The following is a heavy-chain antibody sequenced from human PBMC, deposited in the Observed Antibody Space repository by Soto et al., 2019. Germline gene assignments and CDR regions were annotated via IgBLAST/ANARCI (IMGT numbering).Heavy chain of an antibody. CDR1: GYTFTGYH. J-gene: IGHJ4*02. CDR3: ARGAVGTPDY. D-gene: IGHD6-13*01. CDR2: INPNSGGT. Sequence: ASVKVSCKASGYTFTGYHIHWVRQAPGQGLEWMGWINPNSGGTNYAQNFQGWVTMTRDTSISTAYMEMSSLRSDDTAVYYCARGAVGTPDYWGQGTLVTVSS. V-gene: IGHV1-2*04.